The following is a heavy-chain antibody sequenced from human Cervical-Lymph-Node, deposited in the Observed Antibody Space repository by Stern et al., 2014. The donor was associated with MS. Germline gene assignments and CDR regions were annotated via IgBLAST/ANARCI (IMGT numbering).Heavy chain of an antibody. D-gene: IGHD5-12*01. V-gene: IGHV4-39*01. CDR3: ARHDGWLPHY. Sequence: QLQLQESGPGLVKPSETLSLTCSVSGGSISRSTYYWGWIRQPPGKGLEWIGSIYYSGTTYYNPSLKSRVTLDTSTNQFSLRLTPVTAADTAVYYCARHDGWLPHYWSQGTLVTVSS. J-gene: IGHJ4*02. CDR2: IYYSGTT. CDR1: GGSISRSTYY.